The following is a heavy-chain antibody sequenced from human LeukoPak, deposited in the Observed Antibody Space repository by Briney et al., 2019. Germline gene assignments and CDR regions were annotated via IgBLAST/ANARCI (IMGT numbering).Heavy chain of an antibody. Sequence: GGSLRPSCAAPGFTFSSYAMSWVRQAPGKGLEWVSAISGSGGSTYYADSVKGRFTISRDNSKNTLYLQMNSLRAEDTAVYYCAKGPQWLVHVPVDYWGQGTLVTVSS. CDR2: ISGSGGST. J-gene: IGHJ4*02. CDR1: GFTFSSYA. CDR3: AKGPQWLVHVPVDY. D-gene: IGHD6-19*01. V-gene: IGHV3-23*01.